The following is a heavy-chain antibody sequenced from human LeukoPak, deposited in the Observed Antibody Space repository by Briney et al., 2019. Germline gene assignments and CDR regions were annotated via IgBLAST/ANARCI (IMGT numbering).Heavy chain of an antibody. CDR3: VRGWFDF. J-gene: IGHJ5*01. Sequence: GGSLRLSCAASGFTFSSYTMNWVRLAPGKGLEWVSSISSGSGYIQYADSVKGRFTISRDNAENSVFLQMRSLRVDDAALYYCVRGWFDFWGQGTPVTVSS. V-gene: IGHV3-21*01. CDR2: ISSGSGYI. CDR1: GFTFSSYT.